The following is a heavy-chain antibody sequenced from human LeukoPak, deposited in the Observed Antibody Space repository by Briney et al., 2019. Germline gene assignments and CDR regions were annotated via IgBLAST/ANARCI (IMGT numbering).Heavy chain of an antibody. J-gene: IGHJ4*02. V-gene: IGHV4-61*01. Sequence: PSQTLSLTCTVSGGSISSGTYYWSWIRQPPGRGLEWIGYIYDSGSTNYNPSLKSRVTISVDTSKKQFSLKLSSVTAAGTAVYYCARVNRYCSSISCYKFDYWGQGTLVTVSS. CDR3: ARVNRYCSSISCYKFDY. CDR2: IYDSGST. CDR1: GGSISSGTYY. D-gene: IGHD2-2*02.